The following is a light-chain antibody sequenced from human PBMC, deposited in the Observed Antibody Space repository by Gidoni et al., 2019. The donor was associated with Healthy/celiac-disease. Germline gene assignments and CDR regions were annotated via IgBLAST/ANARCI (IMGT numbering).Light chain of an antibody. CDR3: QLGYSTPALT. J-gene: IGKJ4*01. V-gene: IGKV1-39*01. CDR2: AAS. Sequence: DIQMTQSRSSLSASVGDRVTLTCRASQSISSYLNWYQQKPGKAPKLLIYAASSLQSGVPSRFSGSGSGTDFTLTICCLQPEDFATYYCQLGYSTPALTFXGXTKVEIK. CDR1: QSISSY.